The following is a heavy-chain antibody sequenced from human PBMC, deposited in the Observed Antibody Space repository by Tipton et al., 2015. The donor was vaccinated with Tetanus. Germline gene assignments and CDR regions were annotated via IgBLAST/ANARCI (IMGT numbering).Heavy chain of an antibody. Sequence: TLSLTCTVSGDSLVRGGYYWTWIRHLPGKGLEWIGYIYHTGAAHYNPSLKSRVTLSVDMSKNQFFLKMISMTAADTAVYYCACNPNIAAAGTGEDSGWFDPWGQGTLVTVSS. D-gene: IGHD6-13*01. J-gene: IGHJ5*02. CDR1: GDSLVRGGYY. CDR2: IYHTGAA. V-gene: IGHV4-31*03. CDR3: ACNPNIAAAGTGEDSGWFDP.